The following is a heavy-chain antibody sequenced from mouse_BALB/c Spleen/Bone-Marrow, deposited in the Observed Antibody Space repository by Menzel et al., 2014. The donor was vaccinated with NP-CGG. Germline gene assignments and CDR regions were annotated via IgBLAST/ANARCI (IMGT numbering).Heavy chain of an antibody. CDR1: GYAFXNYL. CDR3: AREWTARAVDY. D-gene: IGHD3-2*01. J-gene: IGHJ2*01. V-gene: IGHV1-54*01. Sequence: QVQLQQSGAELVRPGTSVKVSCKASGYAFXNYLIEWVKQRPVQGLEWIGVINPGSGGANYNAKFKGKATPTADKSSSTAYMQLSSLTSDDSAVYFCAREWTARAVDYWGQGTTLTVSS. CDR2: INPGSGGA.